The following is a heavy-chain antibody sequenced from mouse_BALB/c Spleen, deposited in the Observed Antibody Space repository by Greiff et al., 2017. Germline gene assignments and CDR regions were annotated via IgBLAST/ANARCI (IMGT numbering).Heavy chain of an antibody. CDR1: GFTFSSFG. V-gene: IGHV5-17*02. J-gene: IGHJ2*01. Sequence: EVQRVESGGGLVQPGGSRKLSCAASGFTFSSFGMHWVRQAPEKGLEWVAFISSGSSTIYYADTLKGRFTISRDNPKNTLFLQMTSLRSEDTSMYYCARADGYYPYYFDYWGQGTTLTVSS. D-gene: IGHD2-3*01. CDR3: ARADGYYPYYFDY. CDR2: ISSGSSTI.